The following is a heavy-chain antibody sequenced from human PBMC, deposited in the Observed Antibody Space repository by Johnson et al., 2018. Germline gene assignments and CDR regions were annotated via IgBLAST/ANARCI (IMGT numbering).Heavy chain of an antibody. J-gene: IGHJ6*03. CDR2: INRSGRDI. V-gene: IGHV3-74*01. D-gene: IGHD3-3*01. CDR3: ARDTRSETVDGFYYMDV. CDR1: GFNVNNYW. Sequence: EVQLVETGGGLVQPGGSLRLACAASGFNVNNYWMHWVRPVPGKGPVWVSRINRSGRDISYAESVEGRFRISRDTAKNTLYLQMNSLRVEDTGVYYWARDTRSETVDGFYYMDVWGKGTTVTVSS.